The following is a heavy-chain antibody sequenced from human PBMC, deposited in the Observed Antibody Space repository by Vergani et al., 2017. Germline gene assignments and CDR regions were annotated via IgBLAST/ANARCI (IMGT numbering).Heavy chain of an antibody. D-gene: IGHD1-1*01. Sequence: QVQLQESGPGLVKPSQTLSLTCTVSGGSISSGSYYWSWIRQPAGKGLEWIGRIYTSGSTNYNPSLKSRVTISVDTSKNQFSLKLSSVAAADTAVYYCARFGVGGGTREGFDYWGQGTLVTVSS. CDR2: IYTSGST. CDR1: GGSISSGSYY. J-gene: IGHJ4*02. V-gene: IGHV4-61*02. CDR3: ARFGVGGGTREGFDY.